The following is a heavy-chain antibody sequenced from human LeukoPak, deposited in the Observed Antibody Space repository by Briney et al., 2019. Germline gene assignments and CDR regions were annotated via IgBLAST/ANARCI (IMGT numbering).Heavy chain of an antibody. CDR2: LSGSGVYT. J-gene: IGHJ4*02. V-gene: IGHV3-23*01. D-gene: IGHD5-18*01. Sequence: PGGSLRLSCAASGXTFSSYAMSWVRQAPGRGLEWVSGLSGSGVYTYYADSVKGRFTISRDNSKNTLFLQLNRLRAEDTAMYYCAKAGVQLWSPAGDYWGQGTLVTVSS. CDR1: GXTFSSYA. CDR3: AKAGVQLWSPAGDY.